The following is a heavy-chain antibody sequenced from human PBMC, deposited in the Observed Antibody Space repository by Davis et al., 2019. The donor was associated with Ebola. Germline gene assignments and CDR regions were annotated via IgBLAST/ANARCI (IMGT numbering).Heavy chain of an antibody. J-gene: IGHJ6*03. D-gene: IGHD2-15*01. CDR2: ISSSSSYI. V-gene: IGHV3-21*01. CDR3: ARYCSGGSCYLEAGPDGGDYYYYYMDV. CDR1: GFTFSSYS. Sequence: PGGSLRLSCAASGFTFSSYSMNWVRQAPGKGLEWVSSISSSSSYIYYADSVKGRFTISRDNAKNSLYLQMNSLRAEDTAVYYCARYCSGGSCYLEAGPDGGDYYYYYMDVWGKGTTVTVSS.